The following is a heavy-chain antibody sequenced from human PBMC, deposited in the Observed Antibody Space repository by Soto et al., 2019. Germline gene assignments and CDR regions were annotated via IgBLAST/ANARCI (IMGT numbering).Heavy chain of an antibody. Sequence: EVQQLESGGGLVQPGGPLRLSCAASGFTFSSYAMRWVRQAPGKGLEWVSAISGSGGSTYYADSVKGRFTISRDNSKDTLYLQMNSLRAEDTAVYYCAKDYPPHSYSSVWSPYYNYGMDVWCQGTTVTVSS. CDR2: ISGSGGST. V-gene: IGHV3-23*01. CDR1: GFTFSSYA. D-gene: IGHD6-19*01. CDR3: AKDYPPHSYSSVWSPYYNYGMDV. J-gene: IGHJ6*02.